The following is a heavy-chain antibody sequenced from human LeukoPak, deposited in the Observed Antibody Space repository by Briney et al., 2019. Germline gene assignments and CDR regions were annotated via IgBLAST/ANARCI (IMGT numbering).Heavy chain of an antibody. D-gene: IGHD3-22*01. Sequence: GGSLRLSCAASGFTFSSYVMNWVRQAPGKGLEWVSSISSSSSYIYYADSVKGRFTISRDNAKNSLYLQMNSLRAEDTAVYYCARGGDYYDSRGDAFDIWGQGAMVTVAS. CDR2: ISSSSSYI. V-gene: IGHV3-21*01. J-gene: IGHJ3*02. CDR1: GFTFSSYV. CDR3: ARGGDYYDSRGDAFDI.